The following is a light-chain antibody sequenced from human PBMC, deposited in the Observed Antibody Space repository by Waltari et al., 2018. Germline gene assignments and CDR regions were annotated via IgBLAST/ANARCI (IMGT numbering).Light chain of an antibody. CDR2: TAN. CDR3: LLYMGSGIWV. CDR1: SGSLSSTSY. J-gene: IGLJ3*02. Sequence: QTVVTQEPSLSVSPGGTVTLTCALSSGSLSSTSYASWYQQSPGQTPRTRVYTANFRSSGVPERFSGAVLGNKAVLIITGAQAEDESTYYCLLYMGSGIWVFGGVTKLTVL. V-gene: IGLV8-61*01.